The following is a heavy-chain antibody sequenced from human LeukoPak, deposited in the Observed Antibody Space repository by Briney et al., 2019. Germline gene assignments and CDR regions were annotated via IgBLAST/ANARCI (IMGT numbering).Heavy chain of an antibody. CDR1: GYTFTGYY. CDR2: INPNSGGT. CDR3: ARDWLTSRWVDY. J-gene: IGHJ4*02. D-gene: IGHD6-13*01. Sequence: ASVKVSCKASGYTFTGYYMHWVRQAPGQGLEWVGWINPNSGGTDHAQKFQGRVTMTRDTSISTAFMELSSLRSDDTAVYYCARDWLTSRWVDYWGQGTLVTVSS. V-gene: IGHV1-2*02.